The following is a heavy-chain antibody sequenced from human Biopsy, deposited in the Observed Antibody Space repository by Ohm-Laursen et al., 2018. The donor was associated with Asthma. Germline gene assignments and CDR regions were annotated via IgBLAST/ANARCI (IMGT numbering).Heavy chain of an antibody. J-gene: IGHJ6*02. CDR1: GYTFNSAG. D-gene: IGHD3-10*01. CDR2: ISVYNGNT. Sequence: VASVKFSCKTSGYTFNSAGITWVRQAPGQGLEWMGWISVYNGNTKVAQKLQDRVTMITDTSTSTAYMELRSLRSDDTAVYFCARAVDYSHYYGIDVWGQGTTVTVS. V-gene: IGHV1-18*01. CDR3: ARAVDYSHYYGIDV.